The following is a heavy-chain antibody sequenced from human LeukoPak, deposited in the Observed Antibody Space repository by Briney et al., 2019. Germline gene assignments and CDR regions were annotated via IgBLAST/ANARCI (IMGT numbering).Heavy chain of an antibody. Sequence: SVKVSCKASGGAFSSYAIGWVRQAPGQGLEWMGGIILIFGTANYAQKLQGRVTMTTDTSTSTAYMELRSLRSEDTAVYYCARDANSGYDSSGYYGDYWGQGTLVTVSS. V-gene: IGHV1-69*05. J-gene: IGHJ4*02. CDR1: GGAFSSYA. CDR3: ARDANSGYDSSGYYGDY. CDR2: IILIFGTA. D-gene: IGHD3-22*01.